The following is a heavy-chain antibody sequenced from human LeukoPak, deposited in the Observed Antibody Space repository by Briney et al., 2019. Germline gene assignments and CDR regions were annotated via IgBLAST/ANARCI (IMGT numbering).Heavy chain of an antibody. D-gene: IGHD7-27*01. V-gene: IGHV3-21*04. CDR2: ISSSSSYI. Sequence: PGGSLRLSCAASGFTFSSYSMNWVRQAPGKGLEWVSSISSSSSYIYYADSAKGRFTISRDNSKNTLYLQMNSLRAEDTAVYYCAKIKNWGSDYWGQGTLVTVSS. J-gene: IGHJ4*02. CDR3: AKIKNWGSDY. CDR1: GFTFSSYS.